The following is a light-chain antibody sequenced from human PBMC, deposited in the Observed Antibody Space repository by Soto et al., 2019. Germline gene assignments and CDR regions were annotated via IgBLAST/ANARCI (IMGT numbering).Light chain of an antibody. CDR3: CSYAGSGTPNYV. V-gene: IGLV2-23*01. Sequence: QSALTQPASVSGSPGQSITISCTGTSSDVGNYNLVSWYRQHPGQAPKLLIYEGTKRPSGISDRFSGSKSGNRASLTISGLQAEDEADYYCCSYAGSGTPNYVFGTGTKLTVL. CDR2: EGT. J-gene: IGLJ1*01. CDR1: SSDVGNYNL.